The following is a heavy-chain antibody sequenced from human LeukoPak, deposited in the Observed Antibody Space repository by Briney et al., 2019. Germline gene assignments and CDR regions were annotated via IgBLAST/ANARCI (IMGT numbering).Heavy chain of an antibody. CDR2: IYYSGST. CDR1: GDSISSISYY. Sequence: TSETLSLTCTVSGDSISSISYYWDWIRQPPGKGLEWIGSIYYSGSTYYNPSLKSRVTISVDTSKNQFSLKLSSVTAADTAVYYCARRRYYGSGSYYNFLASLNYWGQGTLVTVSS. CDR3: ARRRYYGSGSYYNFLASLNY. V-gene: IGHV4-39*01. J-gene: IGHJ4*02. D-gene: IGHD3-10*01.